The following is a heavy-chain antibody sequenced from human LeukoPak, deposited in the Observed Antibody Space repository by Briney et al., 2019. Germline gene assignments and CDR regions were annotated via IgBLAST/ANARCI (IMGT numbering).Heavy chain of an antibody. V-gene: IGHV3-7*05. J-gene: IGHJ4*02. CDR1: GFTFSSYW. CDR2: IKQDGSEK. Sequence: GGSLRLSCAASGFTFSSYWMSWVRQAPGKGLEWVANIKQDGSEKYYVDSVKGRFTISRDNAKNSLYLQMNSLRAEDTAVYYCGRESRILGYCSSTSCYEYYFDYWGQGTLVTVSS. CDR3: GRESRILGYCSSTSCYEYYFDY. D-gene: IGHD2-2*01.